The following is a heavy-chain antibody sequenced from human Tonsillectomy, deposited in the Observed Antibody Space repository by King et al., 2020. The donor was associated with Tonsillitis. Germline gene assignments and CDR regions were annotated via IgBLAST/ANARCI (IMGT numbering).Heavy chain of an antibody. CDR3: AGNYYGSGGALNI. J-gene: IGHJ3*02. V-gene: IGHV5-51*01. CDR2: IYPGDSDT. D-gene: IGHD3-10*01. CDR1: GYRFTSYW. Sequence: VQLVESGTEVKKPGESLKISCKGSGYRFTSYWIGWVRQMPGKGLEWMGIIYPGDSDTRYSPSFQGQVTISADKPISTAYLQWSSLKASDTAMYYCAGNYYGSGGALNIWGQGTMVTVSS.